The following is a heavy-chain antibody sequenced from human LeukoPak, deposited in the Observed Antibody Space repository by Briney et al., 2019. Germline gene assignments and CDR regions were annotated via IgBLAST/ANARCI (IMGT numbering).Heavy chain of an antibody. CDR3: ATGRDPYKTGH. V-gene: IGHV4-59*01. CDR2: ICDNGNT. CDR1: GGSFSPAH. Sequence: SKTLSLTCTFSGGSFSPAHWSWIRQPPGKGLEWIGVICDNGNTDYNPSFKSRVTISVDTSKSQFSLKLSSLAAADTAVYYCATGRDPYKTGHWGQGTLVTVSS. J-gene: IGHJ4*02. D-gene: IGHD5-24*01.